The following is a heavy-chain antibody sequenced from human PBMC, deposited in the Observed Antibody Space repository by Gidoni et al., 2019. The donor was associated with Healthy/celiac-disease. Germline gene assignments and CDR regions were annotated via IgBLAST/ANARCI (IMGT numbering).Heavy chain of an antibody. CDR3: ARWAYSSSSGAVYYYGMDV. Sequence: QVQLVQSGAEVKKPGASVKVSCKASGYTFTGYYMHWVRQAPGQGLEWMGRINPNSGGTNFAQKFQGRVTMTRDTSISTAYMELSRLRSDDTAVYYCARWAYSSSSGAVYYYGMDVWGQGTTVTVSS. CDR2: INPNSGGT. D-gene: IGHD6-6*01. CDR1: GYTFTGYY. J-gene: IGHJ6*02. V-gene: IGHV1-2*06.